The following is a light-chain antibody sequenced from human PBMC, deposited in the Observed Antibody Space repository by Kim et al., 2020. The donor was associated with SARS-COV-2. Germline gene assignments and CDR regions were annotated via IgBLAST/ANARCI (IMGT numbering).Light chain of an antibody. CDR1: KLGDKY. J-gene: IGLJ1*01. Sequence: SVSPRQTACITCSGDKLGDKYACWYQQKPGPSPVLVIYQDSKRPSGIPERFSGSNSGNTATLTISGTQAMDEADYYCQAWDSSTYVFGTGTKVTVL. CDR2: QDS. V-gene: IGLV3-1*01. CDR3: QAWDSSTYV.